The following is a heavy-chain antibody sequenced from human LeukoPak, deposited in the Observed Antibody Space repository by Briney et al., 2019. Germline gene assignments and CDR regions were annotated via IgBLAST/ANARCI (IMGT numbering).Heavy chain of an antibody. CDR2: IYYSGST. J-gene: IGHJ6*03. CDR3: ARTDSIFGVDTRYYYMDV. CDR1: GGSISTYY. Sequence: SETLSLTCTVSGGSISTYYWSWIRQPPGKGLEWIGYIYYSGSTNYNPSLKSRVTISVDTSKNQFSLKLSSVTAADTAVYYCARTDSIFGVDTRYYYMDVWGKGTTVTVSS. D-gene: IGHD3-3*01. V-gene: IGHV4-59*01.